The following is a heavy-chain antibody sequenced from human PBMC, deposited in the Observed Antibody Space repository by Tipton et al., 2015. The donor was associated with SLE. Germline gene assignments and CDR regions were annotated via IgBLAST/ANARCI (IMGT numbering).Heavy chain of an antibody. CDR3: ASGLSNSPNLFYYYYGMDV. Sequence: TLSLTCAVYGGSFSGYYWSWIRQPPGKGLEWIGEINHSGSTNYNPSLKSRATISVDTSKNQFSLKLSSVTAADTAVYYCASGLSNSPNLFYYYYGMDVWGQGTTVTVSS. D-gene: IGHD4-23*01. CDR2: INHSGST. CDR1: GGSFSGYY. V-gene: IGHV4-34*01. J-gene: IGHJ6*02.